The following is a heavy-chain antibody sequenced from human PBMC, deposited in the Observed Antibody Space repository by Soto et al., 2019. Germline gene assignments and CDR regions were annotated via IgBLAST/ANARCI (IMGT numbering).Heavy chain of an antibody. V-gene: IGHV3-30*18. CDR2: ISYDGSNK. J-gene: IGHJ4*02. CDR1: GFTFSSYG. Sequence: GGSLRLSCAASGFTFSSYGMHWVRQAPGKGLEWVAVISYDGSNKYYADSVKGRFTISRDNSKNTLYLQMNSLRAEDTAVYYCAKDMPTIAAAGAAVDYWGQGTLVTVYS. CDR3: AKDMPTIAAAGAAVDY. D-gene: IGHD6-13*01.